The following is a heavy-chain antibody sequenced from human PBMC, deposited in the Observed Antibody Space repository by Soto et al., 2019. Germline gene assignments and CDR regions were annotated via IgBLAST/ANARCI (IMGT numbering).Heavy chain of an antibody. CDR1: GFTVSSNY. D-gene: IGHD6-19*01. CDR2: IYSGGGA. CDR3: ASIAVAGYFDS. J-gene: IGHJ4*02. V-gene: IGHV3-66*01. Sequence: GGSLRLSCAASGFTVSSNYMTWVRQAPGKGLEWVSVIYSGGGAYYADSVKGRFTNSRDNSKNTLYLQMNSLRAGDTAVYYCASIAVAGYFDSWGQGTLVTVSS.